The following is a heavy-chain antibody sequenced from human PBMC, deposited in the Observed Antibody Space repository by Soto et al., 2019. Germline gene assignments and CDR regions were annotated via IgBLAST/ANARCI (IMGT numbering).Heavy chain of an antibody. CDR2: IIGSGETT. CDR3: AKGKRYTSGWYGAFDY. J-gene: IGHJ4*02. CDR1: GFTFSSYA. D-gene: IGHD6-13*01. V-gene: IGHV3-23*01. Sequence: GGSLRLSCAASGFTFSSYAMSWVRQAPGKGLEWVSSIIGSGETTYHADSVKGRFTISRDNSKDTLDLQMNSLRADDTAVYYCAKGKRYTSGWYGAFDYWGQGTLVTV.